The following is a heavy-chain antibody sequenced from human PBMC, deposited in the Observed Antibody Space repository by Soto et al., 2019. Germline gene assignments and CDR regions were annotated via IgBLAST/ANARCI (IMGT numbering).Heavy chain of an antibody. CDR3: TTAPLWFGELVKDY. V-gene: IGHV3-15*01. CDR1: GFTFSNAW. Sequence: GGSLRLSCAASGFTFSNAWMSWVRQAPGKGLEWVGRIKSKTDGGTTDYAAPVKGRFTISRDDSKNTLYLQMNSLKTEDTAVYYCTTAPLWFGELVKDYWGQGTLVTVSS. J-gene: IGHJ4*02. D-gene: IGHD3-10*01. CDR2: IKSKTDGGTT.